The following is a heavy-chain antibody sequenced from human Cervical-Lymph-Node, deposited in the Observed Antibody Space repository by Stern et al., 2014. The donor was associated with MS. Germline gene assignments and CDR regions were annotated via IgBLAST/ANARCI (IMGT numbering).Heavy chain of an antibody. J-gene: IGHJ4*02. CDR1: GVSLSTSGMR. Sequence: QVTLKESGPALVKPTQTLTLTCTFSGVSLSTSGMRVSWIRQPPGKALEWLARLNWDDDKFYSTSLKTRLTISKDTSKNQVVLTMTNMDPVDTATYYCARSPPYYEFWNDYYYFDYWGQGTLVAVSS. CDR3: ARSPPYYEFWNDYYYFDY. CDR2: LNWDDDK. V-gene: IGHV2-70*04. D-gene: IGHD3-3*01.